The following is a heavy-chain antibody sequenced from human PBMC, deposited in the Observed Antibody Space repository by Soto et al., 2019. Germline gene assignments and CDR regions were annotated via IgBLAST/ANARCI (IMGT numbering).Heavy chain of an antibody. CDR1: GFTVSSNY. CDR2: IYSGGST. CDR3: ARTSGYYSSSWLDY. V-gene: IGHV3-66*01. J-gene: IGHJ4*02. D-gene: IGHD6-13*01. Sequence: GGSLRLSCAASGFTVSSNYMSWVRQAPGKGLEWVSVIYSGGSTYYADSVKGRFTISRDNSKNTLYLQMNSLRAEDTSVYYCARTSGYYSSSWLDYWGQGTLVTVSS.